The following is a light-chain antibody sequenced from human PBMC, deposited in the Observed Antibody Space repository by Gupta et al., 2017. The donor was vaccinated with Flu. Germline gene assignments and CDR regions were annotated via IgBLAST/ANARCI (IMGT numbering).Light chain of an antibody. CDR3: QQYGNSAFT. CDR1: QSISRSY. CDR2: GAS. V-gene: IGKV3-20*01. J-gene: IGKJ3*01. Sequence: EIVLTHSPGTLSLSPAERATLSCRASQSISRSYLAWYQQKPGQAPRLLIYGASSRATGIPDRFSGSGSGTDFTLTISRLEPEDFAVYYCQQYGNSAFTFGPGTKVDIK.